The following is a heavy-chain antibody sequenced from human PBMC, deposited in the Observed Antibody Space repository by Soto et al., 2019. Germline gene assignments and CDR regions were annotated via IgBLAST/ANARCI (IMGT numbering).Heavy chain of an antibody. J-gene: IGHJ6*03. CDR3: AREGGYCSSTSCYALRYYYYYMDV. CDR2: ISAYNGNT. D-gene: IGHD2-2*03. V-gene: IGHV1-18*01. CDR1: GYTFTSYG. Sequence: GASVKVSCKASGYTFTSYGISWVRQAPGQGLEWMGWISAYNGNTNYAQKLQGRVTMTTDTSTSTAYMELRSLRSDDTAVYYCAREGGYCSSTSCYALRYYYYYMDVWGKGTTVTVSS.